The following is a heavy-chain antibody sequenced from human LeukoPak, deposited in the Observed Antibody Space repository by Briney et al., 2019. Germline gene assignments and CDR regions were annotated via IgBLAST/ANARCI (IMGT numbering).Heavy chain of an antibody. J-gene: IGHJ6*03. CDR1: GGSINSY. Sequence: PSETLSLTCTVSGGSINSYWSWIRQPAGKGLEWIGRISGSGTITYNPALQSRLSISIDTSKNQFSLKLSSVTAADTAVYYCARNPITMVRGDYYYYMDVWGKGTTVTISS. D-gene: IGHD3-10*01. V-gene: IGHV4-4*07. CDR2: ISGSGTI. CDR3: ARNPITMVRGDYYYYMDV.